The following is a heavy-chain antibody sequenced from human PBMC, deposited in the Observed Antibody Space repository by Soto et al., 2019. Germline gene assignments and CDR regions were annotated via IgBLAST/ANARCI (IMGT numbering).Heavy chain of an antibody. J-gene: IGHJ4*02. CDR1: GGSISSSSYY. CDR2: IYYSGST. Sequence: SETLSLTCTVSGGSISSSSYYWGCIRQPPGKGLEWIGSIYYSGSTYYNPSLKSRVTISVDTSKNQFSLKLSSVTAADTAVYYCARSQTTVTSYDYWGQGTLVTVSS. V-gene: IGHV4-39*07. D-gene: IGHD4-17*01. CDR3: ARSQTTVTSYDY.